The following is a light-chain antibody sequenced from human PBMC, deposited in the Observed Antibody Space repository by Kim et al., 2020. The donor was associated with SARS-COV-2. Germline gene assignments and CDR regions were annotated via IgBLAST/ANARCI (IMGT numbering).Light chain of an antibody. CDR3: SSYTSSSTLHV. V-gene: IGLV2-14*03. J-gene: IGLJ1*01. CDR1: SSDVGGYNY. Sequence: SITISCSGTSSDVGGYNYLSWYQQHPGKAPNLMIYDVSNRPSGVSNRFSGSKSGNTASLTISGLQAEDEADYYCSSYTSSSTLHVFGTGTKVTVL. CDR2: DVS.